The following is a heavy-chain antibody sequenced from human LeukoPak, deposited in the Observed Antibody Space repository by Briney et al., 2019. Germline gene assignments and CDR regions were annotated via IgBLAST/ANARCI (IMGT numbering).Heavy chain of an antibody. D-gene: IGHD4-11*01. CDR1: GGSFSDYY. Sequence: SETLSLTCAVYGGSFSDYYWTWVRQPPGKGLEWIGEITHRGVTTYYPSIKSRVTISIDTYRNQFSLTMHSLTAADTAVYYCARTVGRTASLSYWGQGTLVTVSS. V-gene: IGHV4-34*01. CDR2: ITHRGVT. CDR3: ARTVGRTASLSY. J-gene: IGHJ4*02.